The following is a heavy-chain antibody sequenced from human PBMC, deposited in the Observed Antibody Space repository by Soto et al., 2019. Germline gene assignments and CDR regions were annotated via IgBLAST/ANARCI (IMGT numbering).Heavy chain of an antibody. J-gene: IGHJ6*02. CDR3: ARVVTPPYYYYGMDV. CDR2: MNPNSGNT. V-gene: IGHV1-8*01. D-gene: IGHD2-21*02. CDR1: GYTFTSYD. Sequence: QVQLVQSGAEVKKPGASVKVSCKASGYTFTSYDINWVRQATGQGLEWMGWMNPNSGNTGYAQKFQGRATMTRNTSISTAYMELSSLRSEDTAVYYCARVVTPPYYYYGMDVWGQGTTVTVSS.